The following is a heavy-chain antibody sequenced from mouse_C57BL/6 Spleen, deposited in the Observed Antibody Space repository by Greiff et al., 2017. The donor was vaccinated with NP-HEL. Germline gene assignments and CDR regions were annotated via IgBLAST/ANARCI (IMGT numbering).Heavy chain of an antibody. CDR2: IYPGSGST. V-gene: IGHV1-55*01. D-gene: IGHD2-4*01. Sequence: QVQLQQPGAELVKPGASVKMSCKASGYTFTSYWITWVKQRPGQGLEWIGDIYPGSGSTNYNEKSKSKATLTVDTSSSTAYMQLSSLTSEDSAVYYCARGEYYDLWYFDVWGTGTTVTVSS. CDR3: ARGEYYDLWYFDV. J-gene: IGHJ1*03. CDR1: GYTFTSYW.